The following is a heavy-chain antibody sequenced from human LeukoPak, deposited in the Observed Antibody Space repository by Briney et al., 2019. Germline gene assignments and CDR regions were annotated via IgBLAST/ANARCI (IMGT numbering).Heavy chain of an antibody. D-gene: IGHD3-22*01. V-gene: IGHV3-21*01. J-gene: IGHJ4*02. Sequence: GGSLRLSCAASGFTFSSYSMNWVRQAPGKGLEWVSSISSSSSYIYYADSVKGRFTISRDNAENSLYLQMNSLRAEDTAVYYCARSTRGSGYPNDYWGQGTLVTVSS. CDR3: ARSTRGSGYPNDY. CDR2: ISSSSSYI. CDR1: GFTFSSYS.